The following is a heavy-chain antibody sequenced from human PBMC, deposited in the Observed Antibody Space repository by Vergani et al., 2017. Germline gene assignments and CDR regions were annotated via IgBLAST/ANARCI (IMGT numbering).Heavy chain of an antibody. Sequence: QVQLVQSGAEVKKPGASVKVSCKASGYTFTSYYMHWVRQALGQGLEWMGIINPSGGSTSYAQKFQGRVTMTRDTSTSTVYMELSSLRSEDTAVYYCARVMADTAMVTPSIDYWGQGTLVTVSS. J-gene: IGHJ4*02. CDR3: ARVMADTAMVTPSIDY. CDR1: GYTFTSYY. CDR2: INPSGGST. V-gene: IGHV1-46*03. D-gene: IGHD5-18*01.